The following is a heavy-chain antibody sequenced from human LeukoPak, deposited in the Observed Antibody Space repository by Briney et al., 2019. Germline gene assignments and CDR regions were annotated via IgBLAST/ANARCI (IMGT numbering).Heavy chain of an antibody. J-gene: IGHJ4*02. V-gene: IGHV4-59*08. CDR3: ARRRAAAGTSYFDC. D-gene: IGHD6-13*01. CDR1: GGSISNYY. CDR2: IYYSGST. Sequence: PSETLSLTCTVSGGSISNYYWSWIRQPPGKGLEWIGYIYYSGSTNYNPSLKSRVTISVDTSKNQFSLKLCSVTAADTAVYYCARRRAAAGTSYFDCWGQGTLVTVSS.